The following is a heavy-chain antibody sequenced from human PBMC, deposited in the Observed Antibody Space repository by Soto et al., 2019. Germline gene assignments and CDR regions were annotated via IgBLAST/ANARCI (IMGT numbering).Heavy chain of an antibody. J-gene: IGHJ4*02. D-gene: IGHD6-19*01. CDR1: GYTFSSYA. CDR2: INAGNGNT. Sequence: ASVKVSCKASGYTFSSYAMHWVRQTPGQRLEWMGWINAGNGNTKYSQKFQGRVTIIRDTSASTAYMELSSLRSEDTAVYYCARDGAVAGDSNFDYWGQGTLVTVSS. V-gene: IGHV1-3*01. CDR3: ARDGAVAGDSNFDY.